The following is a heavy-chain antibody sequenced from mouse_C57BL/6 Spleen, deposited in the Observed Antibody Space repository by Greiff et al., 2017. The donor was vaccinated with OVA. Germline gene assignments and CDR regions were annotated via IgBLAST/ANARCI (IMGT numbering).Heavy chain of an antibody. CDR1: GYTFTSYW. CDR2: IDPSDSYT. V-gene: IGHV1-69*01. D-gene: IGHD2-5*01. Sequence: QVQLQQPGAELVMPGASVKLSCKASGYTFTSYWMHWVKQRPGQGLEWIGEIDPSDSYTNYNQKFKGKSTLTVDTSSSTAYMQLSSLTSEDSAVYYCARGSNYYFDYWGQGTTLTVSS. J-gene: IGHJ2*01. CDR3: ARGSNYYFDY.